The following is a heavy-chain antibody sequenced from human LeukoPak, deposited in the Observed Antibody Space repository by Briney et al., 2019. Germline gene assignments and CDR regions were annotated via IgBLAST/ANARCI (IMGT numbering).Heavy chain of an antibody. CDR1: GITFSQDW. V-gene: IGHV3-15*01. J-gene: IGHJ5*02. D-gene: IGHD3-3*01. CDR3: AIARSGYFS. Sequence: GGSLRLSCVASGITFSQDWMSWVRQAPGKGLEWVGRIKSKSDGETIEYAAPVKGRLIISRDDSRNTLYLQMNSPKTEDTAVYYCAIARSGYFSWGQGTLVTVSS. CDR2: IKSKSDGETI.